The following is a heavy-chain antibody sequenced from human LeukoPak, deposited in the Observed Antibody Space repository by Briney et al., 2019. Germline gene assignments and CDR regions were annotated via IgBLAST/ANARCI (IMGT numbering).Heavy chain of an antibody. Sequence: ASVKVSCKASGYTFTSYDINWVRQATGQGLEWMGWMNPNSGNTGYAQKFQGRVTMTWNTSISTAYMELSSLRSEDAAVYYCASGGGPYYVTHYWGQGTLVTVSS. CDR1: GYTFTSYD. CDR2: MNPNSGNT. J-gene: IGHJ4*02. CDR3: ASGGGPYYVTHY. V-gene: IGHV1-8*02. D-gene: IGHD3-10*02.